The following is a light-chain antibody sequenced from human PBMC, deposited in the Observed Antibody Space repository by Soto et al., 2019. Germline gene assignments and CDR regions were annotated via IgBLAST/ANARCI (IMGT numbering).Light chain of an antibody. Sequence: QSALTQPASVSGSPGQSITISCTGTSSDVGIYNYVSWYQQHPGKAPKLMIYEVSNRPSGVSNRFSGSKSGNTASLTISGLSAEDEADYYCSSYTSSSTWVFGGGTKLTVL. CDR2: EVS. CDR1: SSDVGIYNY. J-gene: IGLJ3*02. V-gene: IGLV2-14*01. CDR3: SSYTSSSTWV.